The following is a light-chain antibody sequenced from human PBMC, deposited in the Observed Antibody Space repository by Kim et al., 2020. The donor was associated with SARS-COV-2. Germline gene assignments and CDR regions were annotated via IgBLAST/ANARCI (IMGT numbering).Light chain of an antibody. CDR1: SSGVGGYTY. CDR3: CSYAGSYTEV. J-gene: IGLJ2*01. V-gene: IGLV2-11*01. Sequence: SVTTSSTGNSSGVGGYTYVSRYQRHPGQAPKLMFYDVSKRRSGVPDRFSGAKSGNTASLTVSGLQCEDEADYYCCSYAGSYTEVFGGGTQLTVL. CDR2: DVS.